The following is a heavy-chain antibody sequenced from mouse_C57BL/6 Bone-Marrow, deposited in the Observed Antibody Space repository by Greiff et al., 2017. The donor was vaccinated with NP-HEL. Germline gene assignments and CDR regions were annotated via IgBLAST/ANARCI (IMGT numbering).Heavy chain of an antibody. J-gene: IGHJ1*03. D-gene: IGHD1-1*01. V-gene: IGHV10-1*01. CDR2: IRSKSNNYAT. CDR1: GFSFNTYA. Sequence: EVQLQESGGGLVQPKGSLKLSCAASGFSFNTYAMNWVRQAPGKGLEWVARIRSKSNNYATYYADSVKDRFTISRDDSESMLYLQMNNLKTEVTAMYYCVRRLSYYYGSSYYWYFDVWGTGTTVTVSS. CDR3: VRRLSYYYGSSYYWYFDV.